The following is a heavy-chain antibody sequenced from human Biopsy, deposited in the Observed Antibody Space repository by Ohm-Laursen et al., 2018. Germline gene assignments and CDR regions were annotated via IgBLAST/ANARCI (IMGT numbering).Heavy chain of an antibody. Sequence: SSVKVSCKPSGCTFTTYYIHWVRQAPGQGLEWMGIINPGGSSTAYTQNFQGRVTMTWDTSTTTVYMELSSLRSEDTAVYYCVLASFDYWGQGTLVTVPS. V-gene: IGHV1-46*01. J-gene: IGHJ4*02. CDR3: VLASFDY. CDR2: INPGGSST. CDR1: GCTFTTYY.